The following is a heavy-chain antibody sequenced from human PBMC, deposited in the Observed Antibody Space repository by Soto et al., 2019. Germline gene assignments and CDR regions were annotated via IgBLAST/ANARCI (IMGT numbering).Heavy chain of an antibody. CDR3: ARESGDWPLNWFDP. V-gene: IGHV3-74*01. CDR2: ITSDGKSK. CDR1: GFNFSNHW. D-gene: IGHD2-21*02. J-gene: IGHJ5*02. Sequence: GGSLRLSSAASGFNFSNHWMHWVRQRPAEGLVWVSRITSDGKSKAYAESVKGRFAISRDNAKNTLYLQMNGLTAEDTAVYYCARESGDWPLNWFDPWGQGTLVTVSS.